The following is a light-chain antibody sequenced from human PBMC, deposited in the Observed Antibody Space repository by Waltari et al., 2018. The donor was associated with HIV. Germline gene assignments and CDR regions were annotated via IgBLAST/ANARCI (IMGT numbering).Light chain of an antibody. CDR2: GTS. Sequence: EILMTQSPATLSVSPGERATLSCRARQSCNSNLAWYQQKPAQTPRLLIYGTSTRATDIPARFSGSGSGTEFTLTISSLQSEDFAVYYCHHYNNWRETFGQGTKVEIK. CDR1: QSCNSN. CDR3: HHYNNWRET. V-gene: IGKV3-15*01. J-gene: IGKJ1*01.